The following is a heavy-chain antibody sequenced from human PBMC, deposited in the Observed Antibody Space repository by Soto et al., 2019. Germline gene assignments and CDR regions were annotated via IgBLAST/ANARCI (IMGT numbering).Heavy chain of an antibody. CDR3: GGGGASGYFDY. Sequence: QVQLRQWGAGLLKPSETLSLTCAVYGGSFSGYYWNWIRQPPGKGLEWIGEINHRGSTNYNPSLKSRVTISVDTSKNQFSLKLSSVTAADTAVYYCGGGGASGYFDYWDQGDLVTVSS. V-gene: IGHV4-34*01. D-gene: IGHD2-15*01. J-gene: IGHJ4*02. CDR2: INHRGST. CDR1: GGSFSGYY.